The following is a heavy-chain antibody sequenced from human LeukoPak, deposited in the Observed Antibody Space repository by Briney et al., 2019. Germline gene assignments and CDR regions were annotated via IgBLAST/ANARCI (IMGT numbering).Heavy chain of an antibody. J-gene: IGHJ4*02. V-gene: IGHV3-48*03. CDR1: GFTFSTYE. CDR2: ISSTGSPI. Sequence: PGGSLRLSCAASASGFTFSTYEMNWVRQAPGKGLEWVSYISSTGSPIYYADSVKGRFTISRDNAKNSLYLQMNSLRVEDTAVYDCASYRFDPSGYYSDSWGQGTLVTAPS. CDR3: ASYRFDPSGYYSDS. D-gene: IGHD3-22*01.